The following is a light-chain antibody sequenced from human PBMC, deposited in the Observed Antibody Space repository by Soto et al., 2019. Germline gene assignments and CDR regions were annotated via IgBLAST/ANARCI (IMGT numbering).Light chain of an antibody. Sequence: QSVLTQPASVSGSSGQSITISCTGTSSDVGSYNLVSWYQQHPGKAPKLMIYEGSKRPSGVSNRFSGSKSGNTASLTISGLQAEDEADYYCCSYAGSSTFLWVFGTGTKVTVL. CDR3: CSYAGSSTFLWV. CDR2: EGS. V-gene: IGLV2-23*03. J-gene: IGLJ1*01. CDR1: SSDVGSYNL.